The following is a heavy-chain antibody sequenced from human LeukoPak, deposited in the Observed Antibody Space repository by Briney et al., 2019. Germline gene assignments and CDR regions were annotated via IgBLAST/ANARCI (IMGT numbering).Heavy chain of an antibody. CDR1: GYSFTSNY. J-gene: IGHJ4*02. CDR2: IYPRDGSA. V-gene: IGHV1-46*01. CDR3: ARDQEAFDY. Sequence: ASVKVSCKASGYSFTSNYIHWVRQAPGQGLEWMGMIYPRDGSASYAQKFQGRVTVTRDTSTSTVHMELSGLRSEDTAVYYCARDQEAFDYWGQGTLVTVSS.